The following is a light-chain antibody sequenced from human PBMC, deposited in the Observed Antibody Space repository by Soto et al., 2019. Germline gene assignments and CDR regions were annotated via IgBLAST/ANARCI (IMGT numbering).Light chain of an antibody. CDR3: SSYTSISTYV. CDR2: EVS. Sequence: QSALTQPASVSGSPGQSITISCTGTSSDVGGYNYVSWYQQLPGKAPKLMIYEVSNRPSGVSNRFSGSKSGNTASLTISGLQAEDEADYYCSSYTSISTYVFGTGTQLTVL. V-gene: IGLV2-14*01. CDR1: SSDVGGYNY. J-gene: IGLJ1*01.